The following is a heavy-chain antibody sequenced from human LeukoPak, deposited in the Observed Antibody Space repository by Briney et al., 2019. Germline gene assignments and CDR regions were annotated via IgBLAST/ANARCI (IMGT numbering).Heavy chain of an antibody. CDR2: ISSSSSYI. D-gene: IGHD3-22*01. V-gene: IGHV3-21*01. Sequence: PGGSLRLSCAASGFTFSSYSMNWVRQAPGKGLEWVSSISSSSSYIYYADSVKGRFTISRDNAKNSLYLQMNSLRAEDTAVYYCARMDSSGYYPWDYYYYMDVWGKGTTVTVSS. CDR3: ARMDSSGYYPWDYYYYMDV. CDR1: GFTFSSYS. J-gene: IGHJ6*03.